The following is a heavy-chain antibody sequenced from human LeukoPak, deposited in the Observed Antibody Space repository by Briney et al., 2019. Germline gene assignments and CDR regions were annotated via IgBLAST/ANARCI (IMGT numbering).Heavy chain of an antibody. J-gene: IGHJ4*02. V-gene: IGHV1-69*13. CDR3: ARASRADYDSSGYYYPDY. CDR1: GGTFSSYA. CDR2: IIPIFGTA. D-gene: IGHD3-22*01. Sequence: GASVKVSCKASGGTFSSYAISWVRQAPGQGLEWMGGIIPIFGTANYAQKFQGRVTITADESTSTAYMELSSLRSEDTAVYYCARASRADYDSSGYYYPDYWGQGTLVTVSS.